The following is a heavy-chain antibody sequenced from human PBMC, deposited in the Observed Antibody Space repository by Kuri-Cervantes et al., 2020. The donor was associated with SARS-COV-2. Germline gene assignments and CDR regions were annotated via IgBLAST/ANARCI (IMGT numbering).Heavy chain of an antibody. Sequence: SCKASGGTFSSYAISWVRQAPGKGLEWVANIKQDGSEKYYVDSVKGRFTISRDNAKNSLYLQMNSLRAEDTAVYYCARDRRVGWADYWGQGTLVTVSS. V-gene: IGHV3-7*01. CDR2: IKQDGSEK. CDR1: GGTFSSYA. CDR3: ARDRRVGWADY. D-gene: IGHD1-26*01. J-gene: IGHJ4*02.